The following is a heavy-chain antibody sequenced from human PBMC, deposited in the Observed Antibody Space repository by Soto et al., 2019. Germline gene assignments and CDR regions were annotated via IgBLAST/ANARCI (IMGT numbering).Heavy chain of an antibody. D-gene: IGHD6-19*01. V-gene: IGHV3-33*01. CDR2: VWYDGSNK. CDR1: GFTLSTYG. J-gene: IGHJ6*01. Sequence: QVQLVESGGGVVQPGVSLRLSCAASGFTLSTYGMHWVRQAPGKGLEWVAVVWYDGSNKYYADSVKGRFTVSRDNSKNTLYLLMNSLRAEDTGLYYCARPLEQWQLGCGMDVWGPGSPITVSS. CDR3: ARPLEQWQLGCGMDV.